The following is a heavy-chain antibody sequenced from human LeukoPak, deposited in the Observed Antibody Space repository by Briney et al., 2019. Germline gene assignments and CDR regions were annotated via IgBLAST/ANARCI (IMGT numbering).Heavy chain of an antibody. J-gene: IGHJ4*02. CDR1: GFTLSSYE. CDR3: AKDSVVVVAGDLFDY. CDR2: IRYDGSNK. Sequence: GGSLRLSCAASGFTLSSYEMNWVRQAPGKGLEWVAFIRYDGSNKYYADSVKGRFTISRDNSKNTLYLQMNSLRAEDTAVYYCAKDSVVVVAGDLFDYWGQGTLVTVSS. D-gene: IGHD2-15*01. V-gene: IGHV3-30*02.